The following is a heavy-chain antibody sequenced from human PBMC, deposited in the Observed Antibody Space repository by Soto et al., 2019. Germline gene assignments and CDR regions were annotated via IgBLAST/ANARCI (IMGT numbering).Heavy chain of an antibody. CDR1: GFTVSSNY. CDR3: GRLEGLATISYYFDY. J-gene: IGHJ4*02. V-gene: IGHV3-66*04. Sequence: PGGSLRLSCAASGFTVSSNYMSWVRQAPGKGLEWVSVIYSGGSTYYADSVKGRFTISRDKSKNQFSLKLMSLSAADTAVYYCGRLEGLATISYYFDYWGQGALVTVSS. D-gene: IGHD3-9*01. CDR2: IYSGGST.